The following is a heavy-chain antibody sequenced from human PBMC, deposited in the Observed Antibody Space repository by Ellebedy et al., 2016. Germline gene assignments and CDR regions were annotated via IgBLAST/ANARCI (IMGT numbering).Heavy chain of an antibody. D-gene: IGHD6-19*01. Sequence: SETLSLTCTVSGGSISSSSYYWGWIRQPPGKGLEWIGSIYYSGSTYYNPSLKSRVTIPVDTSKNQFSLKLSSVTAADTAVYYCAKWNGGWYAFEVWGQGTMVTVSS. V-gene: IGHV4-39*07. CDR3: AKWNGGWYAFEV. J-gene: IGHJ3*01. CDR1: GGSISSSSYY. CDR2: IYYSGST.